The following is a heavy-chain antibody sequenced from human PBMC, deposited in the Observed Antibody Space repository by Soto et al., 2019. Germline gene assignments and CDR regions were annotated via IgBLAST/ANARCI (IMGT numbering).Heavy chain of an antibody. V-gene: IGHV4-34*01. J-gene: IGHJ4*02. D-gene: IGHD3-3*01. Sequence: QVQLQQWGAGLLKPSETLSLTCAVYGGSFRGYYWSWIRQPPGKGLEWIGEINHSGSTNYNPSLKSRVTISVDTSKNQFSLKLSSVTAADTAVYYCARGQVNYDFWSGYFRWGQGTLVTVSS. CDR3: ARGQVNYDFWSGYFR. CDR2: INHSGST. CDR1: GGSFRGYY.